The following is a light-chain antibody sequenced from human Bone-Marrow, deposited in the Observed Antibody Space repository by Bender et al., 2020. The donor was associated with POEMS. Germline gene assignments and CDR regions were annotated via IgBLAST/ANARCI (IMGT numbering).Light chain of an antibody. Sequence: QSALTQPASVSGSPGQSITISCTGTSSDIGSYNLVSWYQRHPGKAPKLIIYDVTKRPSGVANRFSGSKSGNTASLTISGLQAEDEAHYYCSSYTSSSTYVFGTGTKVTVL. CDR2: DVT. CDR1: SSDIGSYNL. J-gene: IGLJ1*01. V-gene: IGLV2-14*02. CDR3: SSYTSSSTYV.